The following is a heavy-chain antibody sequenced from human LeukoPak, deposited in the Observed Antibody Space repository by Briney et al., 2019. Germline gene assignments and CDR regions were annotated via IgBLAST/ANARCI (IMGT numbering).Heavy chain of an antibody. J-gene: IGHJ4*02. V-gene: IGHV1-2*02. CDR2: INPNSGGT. CDR1: GYTFTGYY. CDR3: ARVGKVVPAAIGVGGERRNQQQLMDY. D-gene: IGHD2-2*01. Sequence: ASVKVSCKASGYTFTGYYMHWVRQAPGQGLEWMGWINPNSGGTNYAQKFQGRVTMTRDTSISTAYMELSRLRSDDTAVYYCARVGKVVPAAIGVGGERRNQQQLMDYWGQGTLVTVSS.